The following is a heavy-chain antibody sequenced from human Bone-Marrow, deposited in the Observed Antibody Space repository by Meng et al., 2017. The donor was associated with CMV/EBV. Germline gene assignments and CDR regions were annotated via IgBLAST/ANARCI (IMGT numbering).Heavy chain of an antibody. CDR1: GGSISSSSYY. CDR3: ASERGIRFYRYYGMDV. V-gene: IGHV4-39*07. CDR2: IYYSGST. D-gene: IGHD3-3*01. Sequence: SETLSLTCTVSGGSISSSSYYWGWIRQPPGKGLEWIGSIYYSGSTYYNPSLKSRVTISVDTSKNQFSLKLSSVTAADTAVYYCASERGIRFYRYYGMDVWGQGTAVTVSS. J-gene: IGHJ6*02.